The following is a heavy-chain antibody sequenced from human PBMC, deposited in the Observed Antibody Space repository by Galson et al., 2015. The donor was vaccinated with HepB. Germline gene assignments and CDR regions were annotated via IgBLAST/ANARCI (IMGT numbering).Heavy chain of an antibody. Sequence: SVKVSCKASGGTFSSYAISWVRQAPGQGLEWMGGIIPIFGTANYAQKFQGRVTITADESTSTAYMELSSLRSEDTAVYYCARGLWFSDSYYYYYMDVWGKGTTVTVSS. CDR3: ARGLWFSDSYYYYYMDV. CDR2: IIPIFGTA. J-gene: IGHJ6*03. D-gene: IGHD3-10*01. V-gene: IGHV1-69*13. CDR1: GGTFSSYA.